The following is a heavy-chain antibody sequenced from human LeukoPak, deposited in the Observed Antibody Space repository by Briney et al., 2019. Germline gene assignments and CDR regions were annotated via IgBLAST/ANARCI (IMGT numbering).Heavy chain of an antibody. CDR3: ARDGDRYCSGGACYYYYYAMDV. CDR1: GFTFSSYE. J-gene: IGHJ6*02. Sequence: GGSLRLSCAASGFTFSSYEMNWVRQAPGKGLEWVAVIWYDGSNKYYADSVKGRFTISRDNSENTLYLQMNSLRAEDTAVYYCARDGDRYCSGGACYYYYYAMDVWGQGTTVTVSS. V-gene: IGHV3-33*08. D-gene: IGHD2-15*01. CDR2: IWYDGSNK.